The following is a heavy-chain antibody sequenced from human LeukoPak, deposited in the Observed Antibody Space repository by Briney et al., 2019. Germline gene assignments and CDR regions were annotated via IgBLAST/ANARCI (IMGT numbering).Heavy chain of an antibody. CDR1: GFALSSHW. V-gene: IGHV3-7*03. CDR2: VNRDGSET. J-gene: IGHJ5*02. D-gene: IGHD3-10*01. Sequence: PGGSLRLSCAASGFALSSHWMTWVRQVPGRGPEWVANVNRDGSETYYLDSVKGRFTISKDNAKNSLYLQMNSLRAEDTAVYYCARDRTGFYGSGSYRWFDPWGQGTLVTVSS. CDR3: ARDRTGFYGSGSYRWFDP.